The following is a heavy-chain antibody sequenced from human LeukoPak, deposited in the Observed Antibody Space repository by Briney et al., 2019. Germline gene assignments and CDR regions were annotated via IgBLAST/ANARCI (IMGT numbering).Heavy chain of an antibody. J-gene: IGHJ5*02. CDR1: GGSISSSSYY. V-gene: IGHV4-61*01. CDR2: IYYTGST. D-gene: IGHD1-26*01. Sequence: SETLSLTCTVSGGSISSSSYYRSWIRQPPGKGLEWIGYIYYTGSTSYNPSLKSRVTMSLDASKNQFSLELNSVTPADTAVYYCARGGNYWPQWWFDPWGRGTLVSVSS. CDR3: ARGGNYWPQWWFDP.